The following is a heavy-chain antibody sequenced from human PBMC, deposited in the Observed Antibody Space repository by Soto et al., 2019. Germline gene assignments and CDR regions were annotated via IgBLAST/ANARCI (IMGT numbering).Heavy chain of an antibody. D-gene: IGHD2-15*01. Sequence: QVQLVQSGAEVKKPGSSVKVSCKAPGGTFSTYAISWVRQAPGQGVECMGGVIPIFGTPKYAQKFQGRVTITADESTSTGYMELRSLRSEDTAVYYCARSQGGSSSLDIYYYYYYGRDVCGQGTTVTVSS. CDR2: VIPIFGTP. V-gene: IGHV1-69*01. CDR3: ARSQGGSSSLDIYYYYYYGRDV. J-gene: IGHJ6*02. CDR1: GGTFSTYA.